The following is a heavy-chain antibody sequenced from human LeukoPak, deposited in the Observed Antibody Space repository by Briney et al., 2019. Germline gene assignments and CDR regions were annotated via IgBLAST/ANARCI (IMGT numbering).Heavy chain of an antibody. CDR1: GYSISSGYY. CDR2: IYHSGST. Sequence: PSETLSLTCTVSGYSISSGYYWGWIRQPPGKGLEWIGSIYHSGSTYYNPSLKSRVTISVDTSKNQFSLKLSSVTAADTAVYYCARRDDILTGYRGFDPWGQGTLVTVSS. CDR3: ARRDDILTGYRGFDP. V-gene: IGHV4-38-2*02. J-gene: IGHJ5*02. D-gene: IGHD3-9*01.